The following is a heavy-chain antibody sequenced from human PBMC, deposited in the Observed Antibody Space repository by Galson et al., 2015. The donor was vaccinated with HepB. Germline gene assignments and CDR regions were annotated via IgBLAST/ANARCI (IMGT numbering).Heavy chain of an antibody. D-gene: IGHD2-2*01. CDR1: GFIFSTYD. CDR2: IGTASDT. Sequence: SLRLSCAASGFIFSTYDMHWVRQVAGKGLEWVSAIGTASDTYYSDSVRGRFTISRENAKNSLYLQMNSLRVGDTAVYYCVRGSSPYWGQGTLVTVSS. V-gene: IGHV3-13*04. CDR3: VRGSSPY. J-gene: IGHJ4*02.